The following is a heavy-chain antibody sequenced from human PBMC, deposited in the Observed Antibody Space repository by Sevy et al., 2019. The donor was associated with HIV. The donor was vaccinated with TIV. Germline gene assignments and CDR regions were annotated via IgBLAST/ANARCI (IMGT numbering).Heavy chain of an antibody. CDR1: GYSFTSYW. J-gene: IGHJ4*02. V-gene: IGHV5-51*01. CDR2: IYPGDSDT. D-gene: IGHD2-2*02. CDR3: ARRRRCSSTSCYKGTGDYYFDY. Sequence: GESLKISCKGSGYSFTSYWIGWERQMPGKGLEWMGIIYPGDSDTRYSPAFQGQVTISADKSISTAYLQWSSLKASDTAMYYCARRRRCSSTSCYKGTGDYYFDYSGQRTLVTVSS.